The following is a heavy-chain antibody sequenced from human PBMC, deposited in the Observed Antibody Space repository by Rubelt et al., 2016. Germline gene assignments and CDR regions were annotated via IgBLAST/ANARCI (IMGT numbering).Heavy chain of an antibody. D-gene: IGHD4-17*01. CDR3: ASSTVTNRYWYFDR. CDR2: IYYSGST. Sequence: QVQLQESGPGLVKPSQTLSLTCSVSGGSISSGGYYWSWIRQHPGKGLEWIGNIYYSGSTNYNPSLKSRVPISVDTSKNHFSLKLSSVTAADTAVYYCASSTVTNRYWYFDRWGRGTLVTVSS. V-gene: IGHV4-61*03. CDR1: GGSISSGGYY. J-gene: IGHJ2*01.